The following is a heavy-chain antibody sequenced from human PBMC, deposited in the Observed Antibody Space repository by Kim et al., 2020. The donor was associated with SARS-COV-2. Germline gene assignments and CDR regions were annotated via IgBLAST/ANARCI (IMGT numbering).Heavy chain of an antibody. CDR2: IYHSGNT. CDR1: GGSFSTYY. Sequence: SETLSLTCAVSGGSFSTYYWTWIRQPPGEGLEWIGDIYHSGNTNYNPPLKSRVSISQDKPKRHFSLRLTYVTAADTAVYYCARGRSLYDSTNYYYYYYMDVCGKGTAVTVS. D-gene: IGHD3-10*01. CDR3: ARGRSLYDSTNYYYYYYMDV. J-gene: IGHJ6*03. V-gene: IGHV4-34*01.